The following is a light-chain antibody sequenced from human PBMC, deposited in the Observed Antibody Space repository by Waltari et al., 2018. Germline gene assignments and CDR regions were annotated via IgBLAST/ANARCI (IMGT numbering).Light chain of an antibody. CDR3: QQYDSSPRT. CDR1: QTVSSNF. CDR2: GAS. J-gene: IGKJ4*01. Sequence: EIVLTQSPSTLSLSPGERATLSCRASQTVSSNFFAWYQQKPGQGPRLLMYGASNRAAGIPDRFSGSGSGTDFTLTISRLEPEDFAVYYCQQYDSSPRTFGGGTKVQIK. V-gene: IGKV3-20*01.